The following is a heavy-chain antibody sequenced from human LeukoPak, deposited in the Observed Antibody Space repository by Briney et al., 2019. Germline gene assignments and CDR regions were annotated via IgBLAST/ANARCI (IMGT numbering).Heavy chain of an antibody. CDR2: IYYSGNT. V-gene: IGHV4-59*01. Sequence: SETLSLTCTVSGGSISGYYWNWIRQPPGKGLEWIGYIYYSGNTNYNPSLKSRVTISVDTSKNQFSLKLSSVTAADTAVYYCARGSGWYYRVDYWGQGTLVTVSS. CDR1: GGSISGYY. J-gene: IGHJ4*02. D-gene: IGHD6-19*01. CDR3: ARGSGWYYRVDY.